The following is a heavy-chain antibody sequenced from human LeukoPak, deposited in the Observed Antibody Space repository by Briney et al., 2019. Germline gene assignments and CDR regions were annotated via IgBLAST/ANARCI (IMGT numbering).Heavy chain of an antibody. CDR2: ISAYNGNT. D-gene: IGHD4-11*01. V-gene: IGHV1-18*01. CDR3: ARAVPYSNYVNYYGMDV. J-gene: IGHJ6*02. CDR1: GYTFTSYG. Sequence: ASVKVSCKASGYTFTSYGISWVRQAPGQGLEWMGWISAYNGNTNYAQKLQGRATMTTDTSTSTAYMELRSLRSDDTAVYYCARAVPYSNYVNYYGMDVWGQGTTVTVSS.